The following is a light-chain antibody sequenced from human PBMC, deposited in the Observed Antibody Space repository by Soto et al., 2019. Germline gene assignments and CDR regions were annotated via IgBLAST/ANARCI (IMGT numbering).Light chain of an antibody. V-gene: IGKV3-11*01. CDR1: QSVSSY. CDR3: QQRINWPRLFT. CDR2: DAS. J-gene: IGKJ3*01. Sequence: EIVLTQSPATLSLSPGERATLSCRASQSVSSYLAWYQQKPGQAPRLLIYDASNRATGIPARFSGSGSGTDFTLSISCLEPEDFAVYYCQQRINWPRLFTFGPGTKVDIK.